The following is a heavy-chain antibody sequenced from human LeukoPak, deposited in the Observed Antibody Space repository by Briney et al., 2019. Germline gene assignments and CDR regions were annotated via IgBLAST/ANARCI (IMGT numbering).Heavy chain of an antibody. Sequence: SETLSLTCAVYVGSFSGYYWSWIRQPPGKGLEWIGEINHSGGTNYNPSLKSRVTISVDSSKNQFSLRLSSVIAADTAVYYCARGRIRGAATPLDIWGHGTTVTVSS. CDR3: ARGRIRGAATPLDI. J-gene: IGHJ3*02. CDR1: VGSFSGYY. D-gene: IGHD3-10*01. CDR2: INHSGGT. V-gene: IGHV4-34*01.